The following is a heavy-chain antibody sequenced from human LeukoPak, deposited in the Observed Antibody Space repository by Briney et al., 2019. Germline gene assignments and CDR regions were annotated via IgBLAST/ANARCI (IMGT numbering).Heavy chain of an antibody. Sequence: SVKVSCKASGGTFSSYAVSWVRQAPGQGLEWMGGIIPIFGTANYAQKFQGRVTITADESMSTAYMELSSLRSEDTAVYYCARENDSDAFDIWGQGTMVTVSS. CDR1: GGTFSSYA. CDR3: ARENDSDAFDI. CDR2: IIPIFGTA. J-gene: IGHJ3*02. D-gene: IGHD1-1*01. V-gene: IGHV1-69*13.